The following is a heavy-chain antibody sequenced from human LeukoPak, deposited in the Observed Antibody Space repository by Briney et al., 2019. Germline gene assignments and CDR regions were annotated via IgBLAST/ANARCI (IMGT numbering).Heavy chain of an antibody. Sequence: ASVEVSCKVSGHTLTELSMHWVRQAPGKGLEWMGGFDPEDGETIYAQKFRGRVTMTEDTSTDTAYVELSSLRSEDTAVYYCATDRSDYAFDYWGQGTLVTVSS. CDR3: ATDRSDYAFDY. V-gene: IGHV1-24*01. CDR1: GHTLTELS. J-gene: IGHJ4*02. CDR2: FDPEDGET. D-gene: IGHD4-17*01.